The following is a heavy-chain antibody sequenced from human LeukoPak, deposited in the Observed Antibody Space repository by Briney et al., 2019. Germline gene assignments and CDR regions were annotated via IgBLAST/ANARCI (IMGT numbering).Heavy chain of an antibody. CDR1: GGSISSYY. CDR3: AREAVYYGSGSLDY. D-gene: IGHD3-10*01. V-gene: IGHV4-4*07. CDR2: IYASGST. Sequence: SETLSLICTVSGGSISSYYWTWIRQPAGKGLEWIGRIYASGSTNYNPSLKGRVTLALDTSKNQFSLKLSSVTAADTAVYYCAREAVYYGSGSLDYWGQGTLVTVSS. J-gene: IGHJ4*02.